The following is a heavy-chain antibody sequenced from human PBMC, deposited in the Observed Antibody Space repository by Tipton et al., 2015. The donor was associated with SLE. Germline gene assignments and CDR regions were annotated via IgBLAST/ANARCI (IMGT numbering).Heavy chain of an antibody. CDR1: GFTFSIYA. J-gene: IGHJ6*02. D-gene: IGHD3-3*01. CDR3: AKSTDFWSGYKTGMDV. Sequence: SLRLSCVASGFTFSIYAMSWVRQAPGKGLEWVSVIYSGGSTSYVDSVKGRFTISRDNSRNTLYLQMNSLRAEDTAVYYCAKSTDFWSGYKTGMDVWGQGTTVTVSS. CDR2: IYSGGST. V-gene: IGHV3-23*03.